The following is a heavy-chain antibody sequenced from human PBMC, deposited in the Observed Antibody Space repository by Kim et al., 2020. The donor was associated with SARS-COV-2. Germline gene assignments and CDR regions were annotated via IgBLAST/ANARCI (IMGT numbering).Heavy chain of an antibody. CDR2: ISSSSSYI. V-gene: IGHV3-21*01. Sequence: GGSLRLSCAASGFTFSSYSMNWVRQAPGKGLEWVSSISSSSSYIYYADSVKGRFTISRDNAKNSLYLQMNSLRAEDTAVYYCARDATYYDILTGHDRYGMDVWGQGTTVTVSS. D-gene: IGHD3-9*01. CDR3: ARDATYYDILTGHDRYGMDV. J-gene: IGHJ6*02. CDR1: GFTFSSYS.